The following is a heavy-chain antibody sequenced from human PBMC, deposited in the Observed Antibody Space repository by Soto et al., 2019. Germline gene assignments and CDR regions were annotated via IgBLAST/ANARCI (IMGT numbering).Heavy chain of an antibody. J-gene: IGHJ6*02. CDR3: ARDKRKGGDGGYSYGLHLLYYYYGMDV. Sequence: QVQLVESGGGVVQPGRSLRLSCAASGFTFSSYGMHWVRQAPGKGLEWVAVIWYDGSNKYYADSVKGRFTISRDNSKNTLYLQMNSLRAEDTAVYYCARDKRKGGDGGYSYGLHLLYYYYGMDVWGQGTTVTVSS. CDR1: GFTFSSYG. V-gene: IGHV3-33*01. CDR2: IWYDGSNK. D-gene: IGHD5-18*01.